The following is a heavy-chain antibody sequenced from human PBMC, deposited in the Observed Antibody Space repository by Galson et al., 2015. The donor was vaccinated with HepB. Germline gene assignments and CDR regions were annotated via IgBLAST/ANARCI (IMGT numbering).Heavy chain of an antibody. CDR1: TFIFSTYS. CDR2: ISSSSTTI. Sequence: SLRLSCAASTFIFSTYSMDWVRQAPGKGLEWVSYISSSSTTIYYADSVKGRFTISRDNSKNTLYLQMNSLRAEDTAVYYCAKGGAAAGWGQGTLVTVSS. J-gene: IGHJ4*02. D-gene: IGHD6-13*01. CDR3: AKGGAAAG. V-gene: IGHV3-48*01.